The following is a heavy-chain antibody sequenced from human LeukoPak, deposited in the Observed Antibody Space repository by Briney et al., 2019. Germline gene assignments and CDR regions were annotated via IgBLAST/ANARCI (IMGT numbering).Heavy chain of an antibody. J-gene: IGHJ5*02. D-gene: IGHD1-7*01. CDR3: ARSTRNYPTYPNWFDP. CDR1: GYTFTSYD. CDR2: MNPNSGNT. Sequence: ASVKVSCKASGYTFTSYDINWVRQATGQGLEWMGWMNPNSGNTGYAQKFQGRVTMTRNTSISTAYMELSSLRSEDTAVYYCARSTRNYPTYPNWFDPWGQGTLVTVSS. V-gene: IGHV1-8*01.